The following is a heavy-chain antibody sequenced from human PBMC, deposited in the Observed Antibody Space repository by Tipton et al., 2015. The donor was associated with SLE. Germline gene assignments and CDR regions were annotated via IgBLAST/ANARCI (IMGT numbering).Heavy chain of an antibody. CDR2: IYYSGST. V-gene: IGHV4-39*01. CDR1: GGSISSSSYY. Sequence: TLSLTCTVSGGSISSSSYYWGWIRQPPGKGLEWIGSIYYSGSTYYNPSLKSRVTISVDTSKNQFSLKLSSVTAADTAVYYCARGRGFWGVVDYWGQGTLVTVSS. CDR3: ARGRGFWGVVDY. J-gene: IGHJ4*02. D-gene: IGHD3-16*01.